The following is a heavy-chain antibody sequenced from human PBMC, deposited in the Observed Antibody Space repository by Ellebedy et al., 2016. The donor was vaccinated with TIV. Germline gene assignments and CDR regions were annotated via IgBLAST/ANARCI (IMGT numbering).Heavy chain of an antibody. CDR2: INPSGCST. D-gene: IGHD6-19*01. V-gene: IGHV1-46*04. J-gene: IGHJ6*02. CDR3: ARERIAVDGTNYYYYGMDV. CDR1: GYTFTSYY. Sequence: ASVKVSCKASGYTFTSYYMHWVRQPPGQGLEWMGIINPSGCSTSYAQKLQGRVTMTRDTSTSTVYMELSSLRSEDTAVYYCARERIAVDGTNYYYYGMDVWGQGTTVTVSS.